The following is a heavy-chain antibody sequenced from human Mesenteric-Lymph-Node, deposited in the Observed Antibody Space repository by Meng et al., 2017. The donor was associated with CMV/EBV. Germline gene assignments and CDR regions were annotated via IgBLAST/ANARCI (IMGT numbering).Heavy chain of an antibody. CDR3: AIIAVAGTSHLFDY. Sequence: ASVKVSCKASGYTFTGYYMHWVRQAPGQGLEWMGWINPNSGGTNYAQKFQGRVTMTRDTSISTAYMELSRLRSDDTAVYYCAIIAVAGTSHLFDYWGQGTLVTVSS. J-gene: IGHJ4*02. D-gene: IGHD6-19*01. CDR1: GYTFTGYY. V-gene: IGHV1-2*02. CDR2: INPNSGGT.